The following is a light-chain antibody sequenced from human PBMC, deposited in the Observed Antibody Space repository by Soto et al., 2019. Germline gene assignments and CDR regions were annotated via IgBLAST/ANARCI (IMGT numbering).Light chain of an antibody. CDR2: GAS. CDR3: HQRQSWPRT. V-gene: IGKV3-20*01. CDR1: QTVSSSY. Sequence: EIVLTQSPGSLSLSPGERAALSCRASQTVSSSYLAWYQQKSGQAPRLLVYGASTRATGIPDRFSASGSGTDFTLTISDVQPEDFALYYCHQRQSWPRTFGQGTKVDIK. J-gene: IGKJ1*01.